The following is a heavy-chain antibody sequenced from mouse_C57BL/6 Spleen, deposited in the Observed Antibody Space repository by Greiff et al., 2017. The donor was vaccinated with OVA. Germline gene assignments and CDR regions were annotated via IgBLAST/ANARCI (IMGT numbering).Heavy chain of an antibody. CDR2: IRNKANGYTT. V-gene: IGHV7-3*01. Sequence: EVKVEESGGGLVQPGGSLSLSCAASGFTFTDYYMSWVRQPPGKALEWLGFIRNKANGYTTEYSASVKGRFTISRDNSQSILYLQMNALRAEDSATYYCARSHYGSSYGYAMDYWGQGTSVTVSS. J-gene: IGHJ4*01. D-gene: IGHD1-1*01. CDR3: ARSHYGSSYGYAMDY. CDR1: GFTFTDYY.